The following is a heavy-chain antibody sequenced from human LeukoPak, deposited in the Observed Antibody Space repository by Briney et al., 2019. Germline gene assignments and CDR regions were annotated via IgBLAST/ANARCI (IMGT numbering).Heavy chain of an antibody. V-gene: IGHV3-7*04. CDR3: ARGGYFDWLFPFDY. D-gene: IGHD3-9*01. J-gene: IGHJ4*02. CDR2: IKQDGGEE. CDR1: GFTFDDYG. Sequence: PGGSLRLSCAASGFTFDDYGMNWVRQAPGKGLEWVANIKQDGGEEYYVDSVKGRFTISRDNAKNSLYLQMNSLRAEDTAVYYCARGGYFDWLFPFDYWGQGTLVTVSS.